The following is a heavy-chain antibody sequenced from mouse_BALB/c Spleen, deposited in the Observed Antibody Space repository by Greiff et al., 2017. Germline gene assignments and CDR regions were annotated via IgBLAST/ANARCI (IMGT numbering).Heavy chain of an antibody. J-gene: IGHJ2*01. Sequence: EVKLVESGPSLVKPSQTLSLTCSVTGDSITSGYWNWIRKFPGNKLEYMGYISYSGSTYYNPSLKSRISITRDTSKNQYYLQLNSVTTEDTATYYCARNGVDYYGSSYPDYWGQGTTLTVSS. CDR1: GDSITSGY. CDR2: ISYSGST. CDR3: ARNGVDYYGSSYPDY. D-gene: IGHD1-1*01. V-gene: IGHV3-8*02.